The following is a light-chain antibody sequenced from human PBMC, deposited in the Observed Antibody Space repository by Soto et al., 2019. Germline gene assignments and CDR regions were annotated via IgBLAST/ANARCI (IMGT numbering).Light chain of an antibody. CDR3: QQYGSSRLT. CDR2: GAS. Sequence: EIVLTQSPGTLSLSTGERATLSCRASQSVSSSYLAWYQQKPGQAPRLLIYGASSRATGIPDRFSGGGSGTDFTLTISRLEPEDFAVYYCQQYGSSRLTFGGGTKVEIK. J-gene: IGKJ4*01. V-gene: IGKV3-20*01. CDR1: QSVSSSY.